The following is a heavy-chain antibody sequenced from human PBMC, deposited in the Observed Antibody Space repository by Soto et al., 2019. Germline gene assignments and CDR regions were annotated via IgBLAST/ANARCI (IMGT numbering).Heavy chain of an antibody. Sequence: QITLKESGPTLVKPTQTLTLTCTFSGFSLTTDGVGVGWIRQPPGKDLEWLALIYWDDDTRYSPTLKSRLTISKDISKSQVVLTLTDMDPVDAGTYFCVHHVTGGSFDVWGQGSRVTVS. CDR1: GFSLTTDGVG. V-gene: IGHV2-5*02. D-gene: IGHD4-4*01. CDR2: IYWDDDT. CDR3: VHHVTGGSFDV. J-gene: IGHJ3*01.